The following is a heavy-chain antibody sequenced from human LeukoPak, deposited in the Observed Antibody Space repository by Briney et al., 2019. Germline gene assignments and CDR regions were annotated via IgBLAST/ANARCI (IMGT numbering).Heavy chain of an antibody. CDR2: ISYDGSNI. D-gene: IGHD3-22*01. CDR3: AKLFIDYYDSSGYYTREFIDY. J-gene: IGHJ4*02. CDR1: GFTFSSYG. V-gene: IGHV3-30*18. Sequence: PGGSLRLSCAASGFTFSSYGMHWLRQAPGKGLEWVAVISYDGSNIYYADSVKGRFTISRDNSKNTLYLQMNSLRAEDTAVYYCAKLFIDYYDSSGYYTREFIDYWGQGTLVTVSS.